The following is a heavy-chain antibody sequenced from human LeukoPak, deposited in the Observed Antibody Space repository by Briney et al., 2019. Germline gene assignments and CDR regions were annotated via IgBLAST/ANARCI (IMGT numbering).Heavy chain of an antibody. Sequence: AERSLRLSCAASGLTFSSYAMHWVRQAPGKGLEWVAVISYDRSNKDYADSVKGRFTISRDNSRNTLSLQMNSLRPEDTAVYYCAKDLLYYGPGTYYNAAEYFQFWGQGTQFTVSS. CDR3: AKDLLYYGPGTYYNAAEYFQF. CDR2: ISYDRSNK. D-gene: IGHD3-10*01. CDR1: GLTFSSYA. V-gene: IGHV3-30*18. J-gene: IGHJ1*01.